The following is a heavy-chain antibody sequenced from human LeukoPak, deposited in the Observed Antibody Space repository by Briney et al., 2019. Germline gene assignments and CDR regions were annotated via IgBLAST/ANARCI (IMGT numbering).Heavy chain of an antibody. CDR1: GGSFSGYY. Sequence: MTSETLSLTCAVYGGSFSGYYWSWIRQPPSKGLEWIGEINHSGSTNYDPSLKSRVTISVDTSKKQFSLNLNSVTAADTAVYYCARLPRRLRYYYMDVWGKGTTVTVSS. CDR2: INHSGST. V-gene: IGHV4-34*01. D-gene: IGHD1-1*01. J-gene: IGHJ6*03. CDR3: ARLPRRLRYYYMDV.